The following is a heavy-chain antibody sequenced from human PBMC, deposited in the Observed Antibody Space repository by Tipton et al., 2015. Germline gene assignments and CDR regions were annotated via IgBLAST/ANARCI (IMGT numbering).Heavy chain of an antibody. V-gene: IGHV4-59*01. J-gene: IGHJ5*02. CDR2: IYYSGST. CDR1: GGSISTSH. D-gene: IGHD2-15*01. CDR3: ARVGSCSGDSCYYNWFDP. Sequence: TLSLTCTVSGGSISTSHWSWIRQPPGKGLEWIGYIYYSGSTKYNPSLKSRLTITADMSKNQFSLRLTSVTAADTAVYFCARVGSCSGDSCYYNWFDPWGQGTLVTVSS.